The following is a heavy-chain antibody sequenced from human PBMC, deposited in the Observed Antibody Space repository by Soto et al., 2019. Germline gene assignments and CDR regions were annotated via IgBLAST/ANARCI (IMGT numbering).Heavy chain of an antibody. J-gene: IGHJ3*02. CDR3: ARDRKELVVAGTGRGKAFDN. V-gene: IGHV1-46*03. Sequence: ASVKVSCKASVYTFTSYYMQWVRQAPGQGLEWMGIINPRGGRASYAQKFQGRVTMTRDTSTSTVYMELSSLRSQHTAVYYCARDRKELVVAGTGRGKAFDNRGKVRMVTGSS. CDR1: VYTFTSYY. CDR2: INPRGGRA. D-gene: IGHD2-15*01.